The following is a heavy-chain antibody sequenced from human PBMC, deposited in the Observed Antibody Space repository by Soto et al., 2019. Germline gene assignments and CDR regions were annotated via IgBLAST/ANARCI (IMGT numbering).Heavy chain of an antibody. CDR3: ARVDIVLMVYAAGGAFDI. D-gene: IGHD2-8*01. CDR1: GGSISSSSYY. V-gene: IGHV4-39*01. Sequence: QLQLQESGPGLVKPSETLSLTCTVSGGSISSSSYYWGWIRQPPGKGLEWIGSIYYSGSTYYNPSLKSRVTISVDTSKNQFSLKLSSVTAADTAVYYCARVDIVLMVYAAGGAFDIWGQGTMVTVSS. J-gene: IGHJ3*02. CDR2: IYYSGST.